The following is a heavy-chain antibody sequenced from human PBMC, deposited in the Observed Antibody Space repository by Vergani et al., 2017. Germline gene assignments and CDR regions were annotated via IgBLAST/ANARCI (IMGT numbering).Heavy chain of an antibody. D-gene: IGHD2-2*01. CDR2: SSGSGGST. Sequence: EVQLLESGGGLVQPGGSLRLSCAASGFTFSSYAMSWVRPAPGKGLEWVSASSGSGGSTYYADSVKGRFTIARDNSKNTLYLKMNSLRAEDTAVYYCAKLSTPPNCFDYWGQGTLVTVSS. CDR3: AKLSTPPNCFDY. CDR1: GFTFSSYA. J-gene: IGHJ4*02. V-gene: IGHV3-23*01.